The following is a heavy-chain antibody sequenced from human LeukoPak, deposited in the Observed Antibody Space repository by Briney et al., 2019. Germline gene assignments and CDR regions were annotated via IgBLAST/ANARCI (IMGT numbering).Heavy chain of an antibody. CDR2: ISGRADLT. Sequence: AGGSLRLSCAASGFTFSTYGITWVRQAPGKGLEWVSAISGRADLTFYADSVKGRFTISRDNSKNTLYLQMNSLRAEDTAVYYCAKEEWLLAVYFDYWGQGTLVTVSS. CDR3: AKEEWLLAVYFDY. J-gene: IGHJ4*02. D-gene: IGHD3-3*01. CDR1: GFTFSTYG. V-gene: IGHV3-23*01.